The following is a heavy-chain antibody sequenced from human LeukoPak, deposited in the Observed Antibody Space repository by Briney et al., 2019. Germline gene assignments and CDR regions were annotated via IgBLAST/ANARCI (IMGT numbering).Heavy chain of an antibody. CDR2: ITGSGVST. Sequence: GGSLRLSCAASGFTFSNYAMSWVRQAPAKGLEWVSTITGSGVSTYYADFVKGRFTISRDNSKNTLYLQMNSLRVEDTAVFYCAKDLGPPVFDYWGQGTLVTVSS. V-gene: IGHV3-23*01. CDR3: AKDLGPPVFDY. CDR1: GFTFSNYA. J-gene: IGHJ4*02. D-gene: IGHD1-14*01.